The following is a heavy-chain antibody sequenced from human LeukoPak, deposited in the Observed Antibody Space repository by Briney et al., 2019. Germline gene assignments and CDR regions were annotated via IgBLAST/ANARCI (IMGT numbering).Heavy chain of an antibody. CDR2: ISANGGST. CDR1: GLTFSSYA. Sequence: GESLRLSCGASGLTFSSYAMSWVRQAPGKGLGWVSAISANGGSTYYADSEKGRFTISRDNSKNTVFLQMKSLRAEDTAVYYCASWGDDFWSTKTEDYWGQGTLVTVSS. V-gene: IGHV3-23*01. D-gene: IGHD3-3*01. J-gene: IGHJ4*02. CDR3: ASWGDDFWSTKTEDY.